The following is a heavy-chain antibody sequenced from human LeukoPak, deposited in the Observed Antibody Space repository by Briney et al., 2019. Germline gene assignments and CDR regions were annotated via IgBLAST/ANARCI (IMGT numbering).Heavy chain of an antibody. D-gene: IGHD6-19*01. CDR2: INANTGNP. V-gene: IGHV7-4-1*02. Sequence: GASVKVSCKASGYTFTSYAMNWVRQAPGQGLEWMGWINANTGNPTYAQGFTGRFVFSLDTSVSTAYLQISSLKAEDTAVYYCARGFVAAILPVKGDAFDIWGQGTMVTVSS. CDR3: ARGFVAAILPVKGDAFDI. CDR1: GYTFTSYA. J-gene: IGHJ3*02.